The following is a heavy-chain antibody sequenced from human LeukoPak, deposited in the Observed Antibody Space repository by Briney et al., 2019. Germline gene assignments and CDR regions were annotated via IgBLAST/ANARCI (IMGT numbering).Heavy chain of an antibody. CDR2: ISYSGNT. Sequence: PSETLSLTCTVSGGSISSYYWSWVRQPPGKGLEWIGYISYSGNTNYNPSLKSRVTILVDTSKNQFSLRLSSVTAADTAVYYCARQGGYIAPLALWGQGTLVTVSS. CDR1: GGSISSYY. D-gene: IGHD6-13*01. J-gene: IGHJ4*02. CDR3: ARQGGYIAPLAL. V-gene: IGHV4-59*08.